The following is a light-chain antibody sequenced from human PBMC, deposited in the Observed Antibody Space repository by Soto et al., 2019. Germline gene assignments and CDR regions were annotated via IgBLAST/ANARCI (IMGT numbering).Light chain of an antibody. J-gene: IGKJ1*01. CDR3: MQGTHWPWT. V-gene: IGKV2-30*02. CDR2: EVS. CDR1: YSLIHSDGDTY. Sequence: DVVMTQSPLSLPVTLGQPASISCRSSYSLIHSDGDTYLNWFQQRPDQSPRRLIYEVSNRDSGVPDRFSGSGSGTDFTLKISRVEAEDVGIYYCMQGTHWPWTFGQGTEVEIK.